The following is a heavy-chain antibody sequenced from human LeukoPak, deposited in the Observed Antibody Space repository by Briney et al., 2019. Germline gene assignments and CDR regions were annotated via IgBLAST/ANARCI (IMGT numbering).Heavy chain of an antibody. CDR1: GGSIGSYY. V-gene: IGHV4-4*07. J-gene: IGHJ4*02. Sequence: SETLSLTCTVSGGSIGSYYWSWLRQPAGKGLEWIGRIYTSGGTVYNPSLKSRVTMSVDTSKNQLSLKLSSVTAADTAVYYCARGVFYYDTSGRGYYFDYWGQGTLVTVSS. D-gene: IGHD3-22*01. CDR3: ARGVFYYDTSGRGYYFDY. CDR2: IYTSGGT.